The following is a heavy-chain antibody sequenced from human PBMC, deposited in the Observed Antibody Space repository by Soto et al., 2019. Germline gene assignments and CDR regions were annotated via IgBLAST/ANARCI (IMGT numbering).Heavy chain of an antibody. CDR1: GGSISSYY. D-gene: IGHD6-19*01. CDR2: IYYSGST. V-gene: IGHV4-59*08. Sequence: QVQLQESGPGLVKPSETLSLTCTVSGGSISSYYWSWIRQPPGKGLEWIGYIYYSGSTNYNPSLESRVTISVDTSKNQCSLKLSSVTAADTAVYYCARLNHLSGWLYFDYWGQGTLVTVSS. J-gene: IGHJ4*02. CDR3: ARLNHLSGWLYFDY.